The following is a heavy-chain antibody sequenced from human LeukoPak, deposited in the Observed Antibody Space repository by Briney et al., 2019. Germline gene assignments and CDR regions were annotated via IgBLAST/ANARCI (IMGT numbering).Heavy chain of an antibody. CDR3: ARFRAFSRLQLWLSAGDWFDP. Sequence: SETLSLTCTVSGGSISGYYWSWIRQPPGKGLEWIGYIYYSGSTNYNPSLKSRVTISVDTSKNQFSLKLSSVTAADTAVYYCARFRAFSRLQLWLSAGDWFDPWGQGTLVTVSS. CDR1: GGSISGYY. D-gene: IGHD5-18*01. V-gene: IGHV4-59*01. CDR2: IYYSGST. J-gene: IGHJ5*02.